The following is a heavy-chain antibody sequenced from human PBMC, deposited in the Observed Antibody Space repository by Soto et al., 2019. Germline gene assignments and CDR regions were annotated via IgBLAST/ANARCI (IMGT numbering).Heavy chain of an antibody. V-gene: IGHV1-2*02. CDR3: ARPGRKIYGDYADFQD. Sequence: ASVKVSCKASGYTFTGYFIHWVRQAPGEGLEWVGYINPNSGVTKYAPRFQGRVTMTRDTSTNTAYMELRSLKSDDTAVYFCARPGRKIYGDYADFQDWGQGTLVTVSP. CDR1: GYTFTGYF. D-gene: IGHD4-17*01. CDR2: INPNSGVT. J-gene: IGHJ1*01.